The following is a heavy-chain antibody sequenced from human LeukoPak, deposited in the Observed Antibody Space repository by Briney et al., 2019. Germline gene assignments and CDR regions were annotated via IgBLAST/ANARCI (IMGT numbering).Heavy chain of an antibody. CDR1: GFILGSHA. CDR2: ISDNGGST. CDR3: VKDNEAGGSPFDR. Sequence: PRGPLRLFCSDSGFILGSHAMHWVRQAPGKGLEYVSRISDNGGSTYYADSVKGRFTISRDNSKNTLYLQMSSLRAVDTAVYYCVKDNEAGGSPFDRWGQGTLVTVSS. D-gene: IGHD1-1*01. J-gene: IGHJ4*02. V-gene: IGHV3-64D*06.